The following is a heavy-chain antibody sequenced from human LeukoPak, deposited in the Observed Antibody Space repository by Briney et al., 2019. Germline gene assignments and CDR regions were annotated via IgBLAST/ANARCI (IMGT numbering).Heavy chain of an antibody. CDR3: ARGWNMNYWYFDL. J-gene: IGHJ2*01. D-gene: IGHD2/OR15-2a*01. Sequence: SETLSLTCSVSGCSISSGGYSWSWLRQPPGKGLEWTGYIYHSGSTYYNPSLKSRVTISVDRSKNQFPLKLSSVTAADTAVYYCARGWNMNYWYFDLWGGGTLVTVSS. V-gene: IGHV4-30-2*01. CDR1: GCSISSGGYS. CDR2: IYHSGST.